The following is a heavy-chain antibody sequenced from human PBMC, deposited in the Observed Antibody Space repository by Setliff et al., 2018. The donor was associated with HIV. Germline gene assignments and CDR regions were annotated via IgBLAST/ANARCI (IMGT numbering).Heavy chain of an antibody. Sequence: GGSLRLSCAASGFLFSSYGLHWVRQAPRRGLEWVAFIRYDGSNVHYADSVKGRFTISRDNSKNTLYLQMNSLRPEDTAVYYCARYYDSSGYFYYMDVWGKGTTVTVSS. CDR3: ARYYDSSGYFYYMDV. CDR2: IRYDGSNV. V-gene: IGHV3-30*02. CDR1: GFLFSSYG. J-gene: IGHJ6*03. D-gene: IGHD3-22*01.